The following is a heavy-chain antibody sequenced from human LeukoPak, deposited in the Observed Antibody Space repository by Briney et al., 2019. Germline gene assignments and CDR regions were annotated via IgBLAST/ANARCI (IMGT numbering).Heavy chain of an antibody. CDR2: ISGSGTTT. J-gene: IGHJ4*02. V-gene: IGHV3-23*01. Sequence: PGGSLRLSCAASGFSFSTYAISWVRQAPGKGLEWVSSISGSGTTTYYADSVRGRFTFSRDSSKNTLYLQMNNLRAEDTAVYYCARIYGYFDYWGQGTLVTVSS. D-gene: IGHD5-18*01. CDR1: GFSFSTYA. CDR3: ARIYGYFDY.